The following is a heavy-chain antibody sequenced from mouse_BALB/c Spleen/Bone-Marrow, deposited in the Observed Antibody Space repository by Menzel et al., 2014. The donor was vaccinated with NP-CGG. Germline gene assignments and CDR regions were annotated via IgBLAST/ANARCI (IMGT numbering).Heavy chain of an antibody. J-gene: IGHJ4*01. CDR2: IDPSTSET. Sequence: VQLQQSGLDLVRPGASVKMSCKASDYTFTTYWMHWVKQRPGQGLEWVGMIDPSTSETRLNQKFKDKATLIVDKSSNTAYMQLSSLTSEDSAVYYCARRTLAMDYWGQRPPITIPS. CDR1: DYTFTTYW. V-gene: IGHV1S127*01. CDR3: ARRTLAMDY.